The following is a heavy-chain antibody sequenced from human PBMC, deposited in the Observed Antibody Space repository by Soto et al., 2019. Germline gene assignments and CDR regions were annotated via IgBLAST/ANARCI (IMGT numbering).Heavy chain of an antibody. J-gene: IGHJ2*01. CDR2: IKSKTDGGTT. D-gene: IGHD2-15*01. Sequence: EVQLVESGGGLVKPGGSLRLSCAASGFTFSNAWMSWVRQAPGKGLEWVGRIKSKTDGGTTDSAAPVKGRFTISRDDSKNTLYLQMNSLKSEATSVYYCTTEKGYCSGGSGYPYWYFDLWGRGTLVTVSA. V-gene: IGHV3-15*01. CDR1: GFTFSNAW. CDR3: TTEKGYCSGGSGYPYWYFDL.